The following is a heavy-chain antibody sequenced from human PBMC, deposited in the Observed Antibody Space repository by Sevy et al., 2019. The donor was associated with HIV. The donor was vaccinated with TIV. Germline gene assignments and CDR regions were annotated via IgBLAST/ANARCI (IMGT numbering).Heavy chain of an antibody. J-gene: IGHJ6*02. CDR2: ISHDGINE. V-gene: IGHV3-30*18. D-gene: IGHD1-26*01. CDR3: ANAYSGSYSHSYLYALDV. CDR1: GFSFSYYG. Sequence: GGSLRLSCTGSGFSFSYYGIHWVRQAPGKGLDWVALISHDGINEYYAGSVKGRFTISRDNSKNTVYLEMNRLRNEDTAIYFCANAYSGSYSHSYLYALDVWGQGTTVTVSS.